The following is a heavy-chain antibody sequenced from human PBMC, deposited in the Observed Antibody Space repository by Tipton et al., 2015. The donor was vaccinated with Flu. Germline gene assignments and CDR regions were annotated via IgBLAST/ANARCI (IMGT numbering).Heavy chain of an antibody. J-gene: IGHJ4*02. CDR1: GYSFTNYW. D-gene: IGHD1-26*01. Sequence: QLVQSGAEVKKPGESLKISCRASGYSFTNYWIAWVRQMPGKGLEWMGNIYPRDSDTRYSPSFQGQVTISVDKSIYTAYLQWSSLKASDTAMYYCAGVSRAGSSGIYKYWGQGTLVTVSS. CDR3: AGVSRAGSSGIYKY. V-gene: IGHV5-51*01. CDR2: IYPRDSDT.